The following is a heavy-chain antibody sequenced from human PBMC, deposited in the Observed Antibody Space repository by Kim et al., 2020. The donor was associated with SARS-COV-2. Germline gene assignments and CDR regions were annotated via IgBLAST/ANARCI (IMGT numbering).Heavy chain of an antibody. V-gene: IGHV4-31*03. CDR1: GGSISSGGYY. Sequence: SETLSLTCTVSGGSISSGGYYWSWIRQHPGKGLEWIGYIYYSGSTYYNPSLKSRVTISVDTSKNQFSLKLSPVTAADTAVYYCARNIGITMIVVVTGWFDPGGQGTRVTVSS. CDR3: ARNIGITMIVVVTGWFDP. CDR2: IYYSGST. J-gene: IGHJ5*02. D-gene: IGHD3-22*01.